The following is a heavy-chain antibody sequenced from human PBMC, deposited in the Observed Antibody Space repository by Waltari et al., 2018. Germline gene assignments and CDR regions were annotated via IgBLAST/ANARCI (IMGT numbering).Heavy chain of an antibody. V-gene: IGHV4-34*01. CDR2: INHSGST. CDR1: GGSFRGYY. D-gene: IGHD3-16*01. Sequence: QVQLQQWGAGLLKPSETLSLTCSAYGGSFRGYYWSWIRQPPGKGLEWIGEINHSGSTNYNPSLKSRVTISVDTSKNQFSLKLSSVTAADTAVYYCARGIRGCMDVWGQGTTVTVSS. J-gene: IGHJ6*02. CDR3: ARGIRGCMDV.